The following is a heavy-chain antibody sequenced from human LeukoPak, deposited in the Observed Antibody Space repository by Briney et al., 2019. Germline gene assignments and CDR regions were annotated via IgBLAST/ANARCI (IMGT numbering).Heavy chain of an antibody. CDR1: GFTFSSYG. D-gene: IGHD6-13*01. J-gene: IGHJ4*02. V-gene: IGHV3-33*06. CDR2: IWYDGSNK. Sequence: GGSLRLSCAASGFTFSSYGMHWVRQAPGKGLEWVALIWYDGSNKYYADSVKGRFTISRDNSKNILYLQMSSLRAEDTAVYYCAKADGLYSSTYYYFDYWGQGNLVTVSS. CDR3: AKADGLYSSTYYYFDY.